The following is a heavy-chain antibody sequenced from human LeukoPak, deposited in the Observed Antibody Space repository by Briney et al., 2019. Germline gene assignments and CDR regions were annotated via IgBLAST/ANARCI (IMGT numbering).Heavy chain of an antibody. D-gene: IGHD3-22*01. V-gene: IGHV1-69*13. CDR2: IIPIFGTA. CDR1: GGTFSSYA. Sequence: SVKVSCKASGGTFSSYAISWVRQAPGQGLEWMGGIIPIFGTANYAQKFQGRVTITADESTSTAYMELSSLRPEDTAVYYCTSGGPGVNYYDSSGYYLYYFDYWGQGTLVTVSS. CDR3: TSGGPGVNYYDSSGYYLYYFDY. J-gene: IGHJ4*02.